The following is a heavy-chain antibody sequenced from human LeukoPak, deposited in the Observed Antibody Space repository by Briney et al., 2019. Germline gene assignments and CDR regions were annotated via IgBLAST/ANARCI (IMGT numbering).Heavy chain of an antibody. CDR3: ARRYSSNWYGFAP. J-gene: IGHJ5*02. CDR1: GYTFTSHY. D-gene: IGHD6-13*01. Sequence: GASVKVSCKASGYTFTSHYMHWVRQAPGQGLEWMGVVDPSGGTNYAQKFQGRVTMTRDTSISTAYMELSRLTSDDTAVYYCARRYSSNWYGFAPWGQGTLVTVSS. V-gene: IGHV1-2*02. CDR2: VDPSGGT.